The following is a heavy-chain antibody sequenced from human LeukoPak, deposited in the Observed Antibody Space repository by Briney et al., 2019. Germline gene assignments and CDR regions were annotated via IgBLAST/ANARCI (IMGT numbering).Heavy chain of an antibody. CDR2: ISGSGGST. Sequence: GGSLRLSCAASGFTFSNYDMSWVRQAPGKGLEWVSIISGSGGSTYVADSVKGRFTFSRDNSKNTLYLQMNSLRAEDTAVYYCAKSIAAAGLYEYFQHWGQGTLVTVSS. CDR3: AKSIAAAGLYEYFQH. J-gene: IGHJ1*01. V-gene: IGHV3-23*01. CDR1: GFTFSNYD. D-gene: IGHD6-13*01.